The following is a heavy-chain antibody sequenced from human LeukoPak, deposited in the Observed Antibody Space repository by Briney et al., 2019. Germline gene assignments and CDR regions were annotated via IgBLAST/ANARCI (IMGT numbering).Heavy chain of an antibody. Sequence: SETLSLTCTVSGGSISSYYWSWIRQPPGKGLEWIGYIYYSGSTNYKPSLKSRVTISVDTSKNQFSLKLSSVTAADTAVYYCARGGVGATTYVWFDPWGQGTLVTVSS. V-gene: IGHV4-59*01. D-gene: IGHD1-26*01. CDR3: ARGGVGATTYVWFDP. J-gene: IGHJ5*02. CDR1: GGSISSYY. CDR2: IYYSGST.